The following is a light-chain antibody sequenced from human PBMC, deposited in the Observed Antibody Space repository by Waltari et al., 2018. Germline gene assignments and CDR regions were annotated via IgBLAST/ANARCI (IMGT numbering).Light chain of an antibody. Sequence: TQLTQSPSSLSASVGDRVTITCRASQFTGSSLAWYRQKPGKAPNLLIYAAYTLQDGVSPRFSGSGSGTDFTLTISSLQPEDSATYYCQQVDSYPLTFGGGTQVDIK. CDR3: QQVDSYPLT. CDR2: AAY. CDR1: QFTGSS. J-gene: IGKJ4*01. V-gene: IGKV1-9*01.